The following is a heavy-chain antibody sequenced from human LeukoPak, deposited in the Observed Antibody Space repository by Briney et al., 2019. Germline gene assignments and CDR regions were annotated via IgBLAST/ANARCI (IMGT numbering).Heavy chain of an antibody. V-gene: IGHV1-8*01. J-gene: IGHJ4*02. CDR3: ARGHTPRIYDFWSGYYISDY. CDR2: MNPNSGNT. D-gene: IGHD3-3*01. CDR1: GYTFTSYD. Sequence: ASVKVSCKASGYTFTSYDINWVRQATGQGLEWMGWMNPNSGNTGYAQKFRGRVTMTRNTSISTAYMELSSLRSEDTAVYYCARGHTPRIYDFWSGYYISDYWGQGTLVTVSS.